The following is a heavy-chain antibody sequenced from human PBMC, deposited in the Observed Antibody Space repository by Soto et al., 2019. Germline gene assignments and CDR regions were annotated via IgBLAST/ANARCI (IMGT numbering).Heavy chain of an antibody. D-gene: IGHD3-16*02. Sequence: GGALRLSCAASGFTFSSYAMSWVRQAPGKGLEWVSAISGSGGSTYYADSVKGRFTISRDNSKNTLYLQMNSLRAEDTAVYYCAKATTRDVWGSYRYSPPGDYFDYWGQGTLVTVSS. J-gene: IGHJ4*02. CDR1: GFTFSSYA. CDR2: ISGSGGST. CDR3: AKATTRDVWGSYRYSPPGDYFDY. V-gene: IGHV3-23*01.